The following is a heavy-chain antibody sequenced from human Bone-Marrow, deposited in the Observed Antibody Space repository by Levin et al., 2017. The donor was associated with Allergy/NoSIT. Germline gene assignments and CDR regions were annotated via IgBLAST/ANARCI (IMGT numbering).Heavy chain of an antibody. Sequence: SCAASGFTFMTYAMHWVRQAPGKGLEWLAVISFDGSDQFYAESAKGRFNFSRDNSKDTVYLHMNSLRVEDTAVYYCAGDLGSSPRSSGMDVWGRGTTVTVSS. CDR1: GFTFMTYA. CDR3: AGDLGSSPRSSGMDV. CDR2: ISFDGSDQ. D-gene: IGHD6-13*01. V-gene: IGHV3-30*01. J-gene: IGHJ6*02.